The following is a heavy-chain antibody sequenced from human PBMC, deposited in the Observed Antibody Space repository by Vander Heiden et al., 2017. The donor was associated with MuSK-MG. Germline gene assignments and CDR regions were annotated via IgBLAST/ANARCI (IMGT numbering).Heavy chain of an antibody. J-gene: IGHJ6*02. V-gene: IGHV3-9*01. Sequence: EVQLVESGGGLVQPGRSLRLSCAASGFTFDDYAMHWVRQARGKGLEWVSGISWNSGSIGYADSVKGRFTISRDNAKNSLYLQMNSLRAEDTALYYCAKDFIAARPSSYGMDVWGQGTTVTVSS. CDR3: AKDFIAARPSSYGMDV. CDR2: ISWNSGSI. D-gene: IGHD6-6*01. CDR1: GFTFDDYA.